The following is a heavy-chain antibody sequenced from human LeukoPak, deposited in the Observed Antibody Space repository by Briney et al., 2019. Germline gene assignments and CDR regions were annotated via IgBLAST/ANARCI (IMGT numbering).Heavy chain of an antibody. CDR1: GFAFSSYA. CDR3: AVEWGVFNYYMDV. CDR2: ISGSGGST. V-gene: IGHV3-23*01. Sequence: GGSLRLSCAASGFAFSSYAMSWVRQAPGKGLEWVSAISGSGGSTYSADSVKGRFTISRANSKNTLYLQMNSLRAEDTAGYYCAVEWGVFNYYMDVWGKGTTVTVSS. J-gene: IGHJ6*03. D-gene: IGHD3-3*01.